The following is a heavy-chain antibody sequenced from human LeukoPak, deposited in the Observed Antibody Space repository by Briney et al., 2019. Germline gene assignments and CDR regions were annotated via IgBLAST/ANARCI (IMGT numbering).Heavy chain of an antibody. Sequence: PGGSLRLSCVASGFTFSSYEMNWVRQAPGKGLEWVSYISSSGSTKHYADSVNGRFTISRDNAKNSLYLQMNSLRAEDTALYYCVREIWGTDAFDFWGQGTMVTVSS. D-gene: IGHD3-16*01. CDR2: ISSSGSTK. CDR3: VREIWGTDAFDF. CDR1: GFTFSSYE. V-gene: IGHV3-48*03. J-gene: IGHJ3*01.